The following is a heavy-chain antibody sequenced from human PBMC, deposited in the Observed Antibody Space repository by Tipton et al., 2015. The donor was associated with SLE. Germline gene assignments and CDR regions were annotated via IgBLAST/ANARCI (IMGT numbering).Heavy chain of an antibody. V-gene: IGHV4-34*01. CDR2: IYHSGST. D-gene: IGHD6-13*01. J-gene: IGHJ4*02. CDR3: ARGPGYSSSWIDY. Sequence: TLSLTCAVYGGSFSGYYWSWIRQPPGKGLEWIGEIYHSGSTNYNPSLKSRVTISVDTSKNQFSLKLSSVTAADTAVYYCARGPGYSSSWIDYWGQGTLVTVSS. CDR1: GGSFSGYY.